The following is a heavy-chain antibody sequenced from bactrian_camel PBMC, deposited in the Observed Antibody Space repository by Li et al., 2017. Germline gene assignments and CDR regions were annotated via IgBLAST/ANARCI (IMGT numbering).Heavy chain of an antibody. D-gene: IGHD3*01. CDR3: ATDPSGLLGY. Sequence: HVQLVESGGGSVQAGGSLRLSCTASGLRFDDYAMGWFRQAPGKEREGVSCINWSGGSTYYADSVKGRFTISRDNAKSTLWLQIDSLKPEDTALYYCATDPSGLLGYWGQGTQVTVS. CDR2: INWSGGST. J-gene: IGHJ4*01. V-gene: IGHV3S60*01. CDR1: GLRFDDYA.